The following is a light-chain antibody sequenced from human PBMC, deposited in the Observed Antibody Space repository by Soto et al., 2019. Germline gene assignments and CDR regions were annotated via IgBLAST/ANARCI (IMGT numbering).Light chain of an antibody. CDR1: QSVSSSY. Sequence: EIVLTQSPVTLSLSPGERATLSRRASQSVSSSYLAWYQQKPGQAPRLLIYGASTRATGIPDRFSGSGSGTDFTLTISRLEPEDFAVYYCQQYGTSLPFGQGTRLEIK. J-gene: IGKJ5*01. CDR2: GAS. CDR3: QQYGTSLP. V-gene: IGKV3-20*01.